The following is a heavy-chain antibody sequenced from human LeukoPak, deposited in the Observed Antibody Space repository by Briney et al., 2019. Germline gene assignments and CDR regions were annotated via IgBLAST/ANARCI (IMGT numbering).Heavy chain of an antibody. D-gene: IGHD3-22*01. V-gene: IGHV3-23*01. CDR2: ISGSGGST. Sequence: PGGSLRLSCAASGFTFSSYAMSWVRQAPGKGLEWVSAISGSGGSTYYADSVKGRFTISRDNSKNTLYLRMNSLRAEDTAVYYCAKDLSGYYSSFDYWGQGTLVTVSS. CDR1: GFTFSSYA. J-gene: IGHJ4*02. CDR3: AKDLSGYYSSFDY.